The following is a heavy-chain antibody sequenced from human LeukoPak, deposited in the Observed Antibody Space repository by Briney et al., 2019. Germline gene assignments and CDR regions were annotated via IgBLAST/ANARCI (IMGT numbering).Heavy chain of an antibody. Sequence: GGSLRLSCAASGFTFSSYSMNWVRQAPGKGLEWVSYISSSSSTIYYADSVKGRFTISRDNAKNSLYLQMNSLRAEDTAVYYCARDRNTIIGVVISYMDVWGKGTTVTVSS. D-gene: IGHD3-3*01. CDR3: ARDRNTIIGVVISYMDV. J-gene: IGHJ6*03. CDR2: ISSSSSTI. V-gene: IGHV3-48*01. CDR1: GFTFSSYS.